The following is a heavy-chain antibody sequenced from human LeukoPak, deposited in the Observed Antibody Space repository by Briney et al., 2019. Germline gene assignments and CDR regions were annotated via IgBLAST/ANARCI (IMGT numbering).Heavy chain of an antibody. Sequence: GGSLRLSCAASGFTFSSYGMHWVRQAPGKGLEWVAFIRYDGSNKYYADSVKGRFTISRDNSKNTLYLQMNSLRAEDTALYYCAKVRMITMIAYDAFDIWGQGTMVTVSS. V-gene: IGHV3-30*02. CDR3: AKVRMITMIAYDAFDI. CDR1: GFTFSSYG. D-gene: IGHD3-22*01. CDR2: IRYDGSNK. J-gene: IGHJ3*02.